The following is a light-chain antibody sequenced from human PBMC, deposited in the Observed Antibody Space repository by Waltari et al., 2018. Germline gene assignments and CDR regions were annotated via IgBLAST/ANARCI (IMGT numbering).Light chain of an antibody. CDR1: NSDVGSYNF. V-gene: IGLV2-23*01. CDR3: CSYAGSSTWV. CDR2: DGS. Sequence: QSALTQPASVSGSPGPSITISCTGTNSDVGSYNFVSWFQQHRGKAPKLIIYDGSKRPSGISNRFSGSKSGNTASLTISGLQAGDETDYYCCSYAGSSTWVFGGGTKLTVL. J-gene: IGLJ3*02.